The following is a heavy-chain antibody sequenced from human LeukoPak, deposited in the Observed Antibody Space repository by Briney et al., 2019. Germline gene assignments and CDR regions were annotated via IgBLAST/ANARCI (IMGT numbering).Heavy chain of an antibody. D-gene: IGHD3-10*01. CDR2: ISGSGGST. V-gene: IGHV3-23*01. CDR3: AKDGMVRGVKPYYFDY. CDR1: GFTFSSYA. J-gene: IGHJ4*02. Sequence: GGSLRLSCAASGFTFSSYAMSWVRQAPGKGLEWVSAISGSGGSTYYADSVKGRFTISRDNSKNMLYLQMNSLRAEDTAVYYCAKDGMVRGVKPYYFDYWGQGTLVTVSS.